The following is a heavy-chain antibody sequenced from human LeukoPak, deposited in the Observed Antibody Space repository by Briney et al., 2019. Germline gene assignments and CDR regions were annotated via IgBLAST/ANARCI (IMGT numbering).Heavy chain of an antibody. CDR1: GYTLTELS. V-gene: IGHV1-24*01. Sequence: ASVKVSCKVSGYTLTELSMHWVRQAPGKGLEWMGGFDPEDGETIYAQKFQGRVTMTEDTSTDTAYMELRSLRSDDTAVYYCARANLEWPYYYYGMDVWGQGTTVTVSS. D-gene: IGHD3-3*01. CDR2: FDPEDGET. J-gene: IGHJ6*02. CDR3: ARANLEWPYYYYGMDV.